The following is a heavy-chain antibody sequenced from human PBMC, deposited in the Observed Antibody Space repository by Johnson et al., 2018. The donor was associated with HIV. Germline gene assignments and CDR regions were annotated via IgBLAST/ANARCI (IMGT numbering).Heavy chain of an antibody. D-gene: IGHD3-22*01. J-gene: IGHJ3*02. CDR2: ISFDGRTK. V-gene: IGHV3-30*03. Sequence: QVQLVESGGGLIQPGGSLRLSCAASGFTVSNNYMSWVRQAPGKGLEWVAVISFDGRTKYYAESVKGRFPISRDNSKTTLYLQMNSLRAEDTAVYCCARDSYDISGQQHDAFDIWGQGTMVTVSS. CDR1: GFTVSNNY. CDR3: ARDSYDISGQQHDAFDI.